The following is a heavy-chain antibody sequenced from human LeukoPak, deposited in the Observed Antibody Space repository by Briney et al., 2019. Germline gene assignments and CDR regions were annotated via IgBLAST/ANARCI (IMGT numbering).Heavy chain of an antibody. V-gene: IGHV3-48*04. Sequence: GGSLRLSCAASGFTFSSYAMSWVRQAPGKGLEWVSYISSSGSTIYYADSVKGRFTISRDNAKNSLYLQMNSLRAEDTAVYYCARDLYYYDSTGYYRLYYFDYWGQGTLVTVSS. CDR3: ARDLYYYDSTGYYRLYYFDY. J-gene: IGHJ4*02. D-gene: IGHD3-22*01. CDR1: GFTFSSYA. CDR2: ISSSGSTI.